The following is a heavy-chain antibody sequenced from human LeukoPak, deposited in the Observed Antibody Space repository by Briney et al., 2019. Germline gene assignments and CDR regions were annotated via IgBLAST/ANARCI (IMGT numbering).Heavy chain of an antibody. V-gene: IGHV1-45*02. D-gene: IGHD5-18*01. Sequence: ASVKVSCKASGYTFTYRYLHWVRQAPGQALEWMGWITPFNGNTNYAQKFQDRVTITRDRSMSTAYTELSSLRSEDTAMYYCARSEGGYSYGSNAFDIWGQGTMVTVSS. CDR3: ARSEGGYSYGSNAFDI. CDR1: GYTFTYRY. CDR2: ITPFNGNT. J-gene: IGHJ3*02.